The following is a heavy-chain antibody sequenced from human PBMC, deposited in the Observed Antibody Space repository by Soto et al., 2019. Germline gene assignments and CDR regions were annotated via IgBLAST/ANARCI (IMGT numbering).Heavy chain of an antibody. Sequence: ASVKVSCKASGYTFTSYGISWVRQAPGQGREWMGWISAYNGNTNYAQKLQGRVTMTTDTSTSTAYMELRSLRSDDTAVYYCARDLEGKLWDYYYYYGMDVWGQGTTVTV. CDR1: GYTFTSYG. D-gene: IGHD1-1*01. CDR3: ARDLEGKLWDYYYYYGMDV. CDR2: ISAYNGNT. V-gene: IGHV1-18*01. J-gene: IGHJ6*02.